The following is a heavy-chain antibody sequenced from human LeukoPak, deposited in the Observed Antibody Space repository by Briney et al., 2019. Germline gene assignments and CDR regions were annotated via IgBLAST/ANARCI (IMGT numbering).Heavy chain of an antibody. D-gene: IGHD3-22*01. CDR3: ARTYYYDSSGYYPDAFDI. J-gene: IGHJ3*02. V-gene: IGHV4-34*01. CDR2: INHSGST. Sequence: SETLSLTCAVYGGSFSGYYWSWIRQPPGKGLEWIGEINHSGSTNYNPPLKSRVTISVDTSKNQFSLKLSSVTAADTAVYYCARTYYYDSSGYYPDAFDIWGQGTMVTVSS. CDR1: GGSFSGYY.